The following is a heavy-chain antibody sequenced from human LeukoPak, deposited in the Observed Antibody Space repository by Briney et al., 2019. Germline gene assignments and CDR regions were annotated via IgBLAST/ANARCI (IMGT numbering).Heavy chain of an antibody. J-gene: IGHJ4*02. CDR2: IKQDGSEK. D-gene: IGHD6-19*01. V-gene: IGHV3-7*01. CDR1: GFTFTTYW. Sequence: GGSLRLSCAASGFTFTTYWMSWVRQAPGKGLEWVANIKQDGSEKYYVDSVKGRFTISRDNAKNSLYLQMNSLRAEDTAVYYCAVAKGIAVAEVDYWGQGTLVTVSS. CDR3: AVAKGIAVAEVDY.